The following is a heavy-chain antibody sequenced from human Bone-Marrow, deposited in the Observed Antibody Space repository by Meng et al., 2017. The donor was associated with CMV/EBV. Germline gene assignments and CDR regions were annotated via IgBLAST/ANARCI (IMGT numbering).Heavy chain of an antibody. CDR3: ARDNYYDFWSGYPTTALDAFDI. V-gene: IGHV3-30*02. CDR2: IRYDGSNK. J-gene: IGHJ3*02. Sequence: GESLKISCAASGFTFSSYGMHWVRQAPGKGLEWVAFIRYDGSNKYYADSVKGRFTISRDNSKNTLYLQMNSLRAEDTAVYYCARDNYYDFWSGYPTTALDAFDIWGQGTMVTVSS. CDR1: GFTFSSYG. D-gene: IGHD3-3*01.